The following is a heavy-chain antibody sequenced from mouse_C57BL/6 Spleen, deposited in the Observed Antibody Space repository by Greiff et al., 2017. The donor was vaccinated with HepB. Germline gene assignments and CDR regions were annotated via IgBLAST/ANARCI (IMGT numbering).Heavy chain of an antibody. V-gene: IGHV1-39*01. CDR2: INPNSGTT. CDR1: GYSFTDYN. Sequence: VQLKESGPELVTPGASATISCKASGYSFTDYNLNWVTQSTGKSIEWIGVINPNSGTTSYNQKFMGKATLTVDQSSSTAYMQLNSLTSEDSAVYYCARGVRSGYFDYWGQGTTLTVSS. J-gene: IGHJ2*01. CDR3: ARGVRSGYFDY. D-gene: IGHD1-1*01.